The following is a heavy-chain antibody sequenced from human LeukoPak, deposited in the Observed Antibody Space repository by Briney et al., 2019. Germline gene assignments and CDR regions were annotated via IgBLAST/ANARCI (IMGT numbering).Heavy chain of an antibody. CDR1: GFNVSRNY. V-gene: IGHV3-66*01. Sequence: GGSLRLSCAASGFNVSRNYMSWVRQAPGKGLEWVSVISSGDTTYYADSVKGRFTISRDSSKNTLYLQMNSLRAEDTAVYFCARGPRLERHGMDVWGQGTTVTVSS. J-gene: IGHJ6*02. CDR2: ISSGDTT. CDR3: ARGPRLERHGMDV. D-gene: IGHD1-1*01.